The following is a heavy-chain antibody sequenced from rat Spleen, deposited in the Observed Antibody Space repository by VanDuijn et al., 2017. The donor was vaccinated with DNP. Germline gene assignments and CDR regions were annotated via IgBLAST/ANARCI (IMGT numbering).Heavy chain of an antibody. V-gene: IGHV5S13*01. CDR3: ARHDYDRPNDFYGMDV. Sequence: EVQLVESGGGLVQPGRSLKLSCAASGFTFSHYGMAWVRQAPTKGLEWVASINPGGENIYYRDSVRGRVTITRENAKSVLFLEMGSLRSEDTATYYCARHDYDRPNDFYGMDVWGQGTSVIVSS. D-gene: IGHD1-12*01. CDR1: GFTFSHYG. J-gene: IGHJ4*01. CDR2: INPGGENI.